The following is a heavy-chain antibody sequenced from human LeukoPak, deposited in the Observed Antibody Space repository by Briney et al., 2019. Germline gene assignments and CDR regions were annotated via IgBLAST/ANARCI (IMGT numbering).Heavy chain of an antibody. CDR1: GFTFSDYY. J-gene: IGHJ3*02. CDR3: ARAPTDSSGYEGPFDAFDI. Sequence: GGSLRLSCAGSGFTFSDYYMSWIRQAPGKGLEWVSYISSSGSTIYYADSVKGRFTISRDNAKNSLSLQMNSLRAEDTAVYYCARAPTDSSGYEGPFDAFDIWGQGTMVTVSS. V-gene: IGHV3-11*01. D-gene: IGHD3-22*01. CDR2: ISSSGSTI.